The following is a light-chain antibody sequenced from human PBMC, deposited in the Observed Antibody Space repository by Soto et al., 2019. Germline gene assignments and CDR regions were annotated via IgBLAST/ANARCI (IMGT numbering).Light chain of an antibody. V-gene: IGKV3-11*01. Sequence: EHVLTQSPATLSLAPGQRTTLFCRASQNVNNYLAWYQQKPGQAPRLLVYDASNRATGIPATFSGSGSGTDFTPNISSLEPEDFAVYYCQQSNNWPAISFGQGTRLEIK. CDR2: DAS. CDR3: QQSNNWPAIS. J-gene: IGKJ5*01. CDR1: QNVNNY.